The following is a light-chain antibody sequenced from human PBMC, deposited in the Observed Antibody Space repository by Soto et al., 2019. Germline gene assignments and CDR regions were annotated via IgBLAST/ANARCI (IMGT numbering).Light chain of an antibody. V-gene: IGKV4-1*01. Sequence: DIVMTQSPDSLAVYLGERATINCKSSQSILYSSNNRNYLTWYQQKPGQPPKMLIYWASTRESGVPDRFSGSGSGTDFTLTISSLQAEDVAVYYCQQYYTNSWTFGQGTKVEIK. J-gene: IGKJ1*01. CDR3: QQYYTNSWT. CDR1: QSILYSSNNRNY. CDR2: WAS.